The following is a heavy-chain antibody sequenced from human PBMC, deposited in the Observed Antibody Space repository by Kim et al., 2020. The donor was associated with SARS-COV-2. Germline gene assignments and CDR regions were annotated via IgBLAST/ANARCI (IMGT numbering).Heavy chain of an antibody. V-gene: IGHV4-59*01. D-gene: IGHD6-13*01. J-gene: IGHJ4*02. Sequence: SLKGRVTISVDTSKNQFSLKLSSVTAADTAVYYCARCLRGSSSWYPPFDYWGQGTLVTVSS. CDR3: ARCLRGSSSWYPPFDY.